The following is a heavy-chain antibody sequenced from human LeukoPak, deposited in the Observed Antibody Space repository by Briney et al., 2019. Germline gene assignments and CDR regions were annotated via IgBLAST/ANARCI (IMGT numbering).Heavy chain of an antibody. CDR2: ISSYGCST. CDR1: GFTFSPYV. Sequence: GGSLRLFCAASGFTFSPYVMTWVRQAPGRGLEYVSAISSYGCSTYYSNSVKGRFTISRDNSKNTLYLQMGSLRAEDMAVYYCARGDYSDYWGQGTLVTVSS. D-gene: IGHD3-22*01. J-gene: IGHJ4*02. V-gene: IGHV3-64*01. CDR3: ARGDYSDY.